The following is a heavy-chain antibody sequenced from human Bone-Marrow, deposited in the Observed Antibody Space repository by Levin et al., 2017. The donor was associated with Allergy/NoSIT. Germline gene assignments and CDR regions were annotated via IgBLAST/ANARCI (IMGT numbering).Heavy chain of an antibody. CDR1: GFIFSDYS. Sequence: GGSLRLSCAASGFIFSDYSMNWVCQAPGKGLEWVSYISSGSGTIYYADSVKGRFTISRDNAKNSLYLQMNSLRAEDTAVYYCARGYYGSGSYVFDYWGQGTLVTVSS. CDR2: ISSGSGTI. CDR3: ARGYYGSGSYVFDY. J-gene: IGHJ4*02. D-gene: IGHD3-10*01. V-gene: IGHV3-48*01.